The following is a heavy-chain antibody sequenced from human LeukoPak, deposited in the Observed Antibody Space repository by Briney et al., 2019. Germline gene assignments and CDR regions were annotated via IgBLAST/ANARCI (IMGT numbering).Heavy chain of an antibody. V-gene: IGHV3-30*04. D-gene: IGHD2-2*01. CDR1: GFTFSSYA. J-gene: IGHJ4*02. Sequence: PGGSLRLSCAASGFTFSSYAMHWVRQAPGKGLERVALISYDGSNKYYADSVKGRFIISRDNSKNTLYLQMHSLRADDTAVYYCARDLQYLLLMGEIDYWGQGTLVTVSS. CDR2: ISYDGSNK. CDR3: ARDLQYLLLMGEIDY.